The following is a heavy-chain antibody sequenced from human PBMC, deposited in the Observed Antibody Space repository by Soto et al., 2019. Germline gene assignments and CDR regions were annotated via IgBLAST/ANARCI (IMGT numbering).Heavy chain of an antibody. D-gene: IGHD6-19*01. V-gene: IGHV4-38-2*01. CDR2: IYHSGST. CDR1: GYSIRSGSY. Sequence: SEILYLTYAVSGYSIRSGSYWGWIRQPPGKGLEWIGSIYHSGSTYYNPSLKSRVTISVDTSKNQFSLKLSSVTAADTAVYYCARGVRAVAGQKGHYAFDIWGQGTMVT. CDR3: ARGVRAVAGQKGHYAFDI. J-gene: IGHJ3*02.